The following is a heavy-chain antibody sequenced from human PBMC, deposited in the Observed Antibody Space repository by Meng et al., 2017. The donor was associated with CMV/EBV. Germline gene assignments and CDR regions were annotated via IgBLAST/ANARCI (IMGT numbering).Heavy chain of an antibody. CDR1: GGTFSSYA. D-gene: IGHD5-18*01. V-gene: IGHV1-69*10. CDR3: ARDPRRGYSYGG. J-gene: IGHJ4*02. CDR2: IIPILGIA. Sequence: SVKVFCKASGGTFSSYAISWVRQAPGQGLEWMGGIIPILGIANYAQKFQGRVTITADKSTSTAYMELSSLRSEDTAVYYCARDPRRGYSYGGWGQGTLVTVSS.